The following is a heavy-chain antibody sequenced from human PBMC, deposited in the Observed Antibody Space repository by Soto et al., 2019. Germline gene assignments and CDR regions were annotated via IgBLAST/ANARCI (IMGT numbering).Heavy chain of an antibody. D-gene: IGHD6-19*01. CDR2: IYSGGST. V-gene: IGHV3-53*01. CDR1: GFTVSSNY. CDR3: ARERVAVAGRGSYYYYMDV. Sequence: GGSLRLSCAASGFTVSSNYMSWVRQAPGKGLEWVSVIYSGGSTYYADSVKGRLTISRDNSKNTLYLQMNSLRAEDTAVYYCARERVAVAGRGSYYYYMDVWGKGTTVTVSS. J-gene: IGHJ6*03.